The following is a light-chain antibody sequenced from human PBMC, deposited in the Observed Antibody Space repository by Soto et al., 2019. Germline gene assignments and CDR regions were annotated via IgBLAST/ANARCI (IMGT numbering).Light chain of an antibody. CDR3: NSYTSSSTLV. Sequence: QSVLTQPASVSGSPGQSITISCTGTSSDVGGYNFVSWYQQHPGKAPKLMLYNVYDRPSGISHRLSGSRSGNTASLTISGLQAEDEAHYYCNSYTSSSTLVVGGGTKLTVL. V-gene: IGLV2-14*03. J-gene: IGLJ2*01. CDR2: NVY. CDR1: SSDVGGYNF.